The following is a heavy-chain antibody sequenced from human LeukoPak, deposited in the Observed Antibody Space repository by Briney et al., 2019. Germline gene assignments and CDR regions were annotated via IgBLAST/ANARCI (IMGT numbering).Heavy chain of an antibody. V-gene: IGHV3-30-3*01. D-gene: IGHD1-14*01. CDR2: ISYDGSNK. CDR3: ASGVRVPPGPLDYFDY. J-gene: IGHJ4*02. CDR1: GFTFSSYW. Sequence: LSGGSLRLSCVDSGFTFSSYWMSWVRQAPGKGLEWVAVISYDGSNKFYADSVKGRFTISRDNSKNTLYLQMNSLRAEDTAVYYCASGVRVPPGPLDYFDYWGQGTLVTVSS.